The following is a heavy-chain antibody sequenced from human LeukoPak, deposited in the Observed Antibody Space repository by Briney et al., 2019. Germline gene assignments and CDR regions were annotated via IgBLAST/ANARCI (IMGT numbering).Heavy chain of an antibody. J-gene: IGHJ5*02. CDR2: IYYSGST. CDR3: AREDACSSTSCYTNNWFDP. V-gene: IGHV4-59*01. Sequence: SETPSLTCTVSGGSISSYYWSWIRQPPGKGLEWIGYIYYSGSTSRNPSLKSRVTISVDTSENQSSLKLSSVTAADTAVYYCAREDACSSTSCYTNNWFDPWGQGILVTVSS. D-gene: IGHD2-2*01. CDR1: GGSISSYY.